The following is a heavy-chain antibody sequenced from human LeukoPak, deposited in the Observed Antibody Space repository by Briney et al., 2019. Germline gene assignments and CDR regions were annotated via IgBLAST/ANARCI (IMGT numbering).Heavy chain of an antibody. Sequence: SGTLSLTCALSGGSIRSINWWSGVRQPPGKGREWIGEIYHSASTNYSPSLKTRFTISVDKSKNQFSLKVTSVTAADTAVYYCARVSSGSYYFDSWGQGTLVTVSS. CDR1: GGSIRSINW. D-gene: IGHD1-26*01. CDR3: ARVSSGSYYFDS. CDR2: IYHSAST. V-gene: IGHV4-4*02. J-gene: IGHJ4*02.